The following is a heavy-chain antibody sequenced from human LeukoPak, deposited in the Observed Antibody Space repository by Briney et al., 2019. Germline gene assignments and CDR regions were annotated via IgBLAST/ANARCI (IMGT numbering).Heavy chain of an antibody. J-gene: IGHJ4*02. V-gene: IGHV1-18*01. CDR2: ISAYNGNT. Sequence: GASVKVSCKASGYTFTSYGISWVRQAPGQGLEWMGWISAYNGNTNYAQKLQGRVTVTTDTSTSTAYMELRSLRSDDTAVYYCARGDFWSGYYPNGFDYWGQGTLVTVSS. CDR3: ARGDFWSGYYPNGFDY. D-gene: IGHD3-3*01. CDR1: GYTFTSYG.